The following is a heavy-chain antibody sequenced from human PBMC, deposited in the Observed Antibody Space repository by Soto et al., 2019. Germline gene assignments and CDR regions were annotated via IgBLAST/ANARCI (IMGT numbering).Heavy chain of an antibody. CDR2: IIPIFGTA. CDR3: ARVNWSGYYSGWFDP. Sequence: QVQLVQSGAEVKKPGSSVKVSCKASGGTFSSYAISWVRQAPGQGLEWMGGIIPIFGTANYAQKFQGRVTITADKATSTAYMELSSLRSEDTAVYYCARVNWSGYYSGWFDPWGQGTLVTVSS. V-gene: IGHV1-69*06. D-gene: IGHD3-3*01. J-gene: IGHJ5*02. CDR1: GGTFSSYA.